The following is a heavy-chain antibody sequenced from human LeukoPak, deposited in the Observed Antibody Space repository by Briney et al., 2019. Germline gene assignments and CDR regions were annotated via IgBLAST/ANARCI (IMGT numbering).Heavy chain of an antibody. D-gene: IGHD6-19*01. V-gene: IGHV3-30*03. CDR1: GFTFSSSG. J-gene: IGHJ4*02. CDR2: ISYDGSNK. CDR3: ASARRWLSDY. Sequence: GVLRLSCAASGFTFSSSGMHWVRQAPGKGLEWVAVISYDGSNKYYADSVKGRFTFSRDNSKNTLYLQMNSLRAEDTAVYYCASARRWLSDYWGQGTLVTVSS.